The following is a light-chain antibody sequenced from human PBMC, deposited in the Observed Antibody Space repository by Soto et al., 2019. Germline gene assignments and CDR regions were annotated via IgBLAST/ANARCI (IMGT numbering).Light chain of an antibody. CDR3: SSYAGSLTAV. V-gene: IGLV2-11*01. CDR2: DVS. J-gene: IGLJ1*01. Sequence: QSALTQPRSVSGSPGQSVTISCTGTRSDVGAYNYVSWYQHHPGRAPKLMICDVSKRPSGVPDRFSGSKSGNTASLTISGLQADDEADYYCSSYAGSLTAVFGTGTKLTVL. CDR1: RSDVGAYNY.